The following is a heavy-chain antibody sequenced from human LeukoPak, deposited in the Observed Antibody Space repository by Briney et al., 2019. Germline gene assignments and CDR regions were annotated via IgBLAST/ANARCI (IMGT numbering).Heavy chain of an antibody. CDR3: ARTTSFTASGYDY. J-gene: IGHJ4*02. CDR2: INPNTDDR. Sequence: ASVKVSCKASGYTFTSYHINWVRQAPGQGLEWMGWINPNTDDRGYAQKFQGRLIITSDTSISTAYMELGSPRSEDTAVYCARTTSFTASGYDYWGQGTLDTVSS. V-gene: IGHV1-8*03. CDR1: GYTFTSYH. D-gene: IGHD6-25*01.